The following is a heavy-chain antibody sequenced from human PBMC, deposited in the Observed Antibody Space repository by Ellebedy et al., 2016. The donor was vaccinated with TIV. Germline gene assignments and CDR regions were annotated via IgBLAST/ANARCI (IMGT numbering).Heavy chain of an antibody. CDR2: IKGKTDGGTT. Sequence: GESLKISXAASGFTFSNAWMNWVRQAPGKGLEWVGRIKGKTDGGTTDYAAPVKGRFTISRDDSKNTLYLQMNSLKTEDTAVYYCTTGGIAYGMDVWGQGTTVTVSS. J-gene: IGHJ6*02. CDR1: GFTFSNAW. V-gene: IGHV3-15*07. D-gene: IGHD6-13*01. CDR3: TTGGIAYGMDV.